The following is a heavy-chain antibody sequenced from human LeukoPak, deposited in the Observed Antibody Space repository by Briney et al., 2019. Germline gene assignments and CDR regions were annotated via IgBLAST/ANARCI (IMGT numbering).Heavy chain of an antibody. CDR1: GDSISTYY. Sequence: SETLSLTCTVSGDSISTYYWNWVRQAPGKGLEWIGFVSYGGSTIYSPSLKSRVVISVDTSRNQFSLRLTSVTAADTAVYYCARLPRGTYDLTWGQGTLVTVFS. J-gene: IGHJ5*02. CDR2: VSYGGST. CDR3: ARLPRGTYDLT. V-gene: IGHV4-59*01. D-gene: IGHD1-26*01.